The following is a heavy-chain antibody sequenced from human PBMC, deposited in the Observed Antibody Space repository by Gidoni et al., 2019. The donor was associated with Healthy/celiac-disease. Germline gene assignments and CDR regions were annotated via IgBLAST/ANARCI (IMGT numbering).Heavy chain of an antibody. V-gene: IGHV3-30*18. J-gene: IGHJ6*02. Sequence: VQLVESGADVVPPVRSLRCSYAASGFPLRLYRMQCVGQAPGKGREWAAVISYDGSNRYYAASAMGRFTISRHNSNNSLYLQTNSLSAEDTAVYYCAQDIVLMVYAIDPKTHYYYYYGMDVWGQGTTVTVSS. D-gene: IGHD2-8*01. CDR3: AQDIVLMVYAIDPKTHYYYYYGMDV. CDR1: GFPLRLYR. CDR2: ISYDGSNR.